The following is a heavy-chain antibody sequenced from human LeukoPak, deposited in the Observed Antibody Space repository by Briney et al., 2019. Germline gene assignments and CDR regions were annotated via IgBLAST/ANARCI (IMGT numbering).Heavy chain of an antibody. CDR1: GLTFSSYS. CDR3: AKRPDVLRYFDWLLYTLNFDY. D-gene: IGHD3-9*01. V-gene: IGHV3-21*01. CDR2: ISSSSSYI. J-gene: IGHJ4*02. Sequence: GGSLRPSCAASGLTFSSYSMNWVRQAPGKRLEWVSSISSSSSYIYYADSVKGRFTISRDNSKNTLYLQMNSLRAEDTAVYYCAKRPDVLRYFDWLLYTLNFDYWGQGTLVTVSS.